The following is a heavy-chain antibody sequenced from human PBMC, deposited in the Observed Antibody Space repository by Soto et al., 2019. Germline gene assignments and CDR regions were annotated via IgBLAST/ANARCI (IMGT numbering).Heavy chain of an antibody. CDR1: GDSVSSNSAA. Sequence: PSQTLSLTCAISGDSVSSNSAAWNWIRQSPSRGLEWLGRTYYRSKWYNDYAVSVKSRITINPDTSKNQFSLQLNSVTPEDTAVYYCARGVATTLYYYYYGKDVWGQGTPVTVPS. CDR2: TYYRSKWYN. J-gene: IGHJ6*02. V-gene: IGHV6-1*01. CDR3: ARGVATTLYYYYYGKDV. D-gene: IGHD5-12*01.